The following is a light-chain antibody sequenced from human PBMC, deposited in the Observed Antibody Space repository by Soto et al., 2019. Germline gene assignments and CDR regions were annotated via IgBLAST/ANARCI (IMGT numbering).Light chain of an antibody. V-gene: IGKV3-15*01. CDR1: QRISTN. Sequence: DIEMTQSPPILSVSPGEGATLSCRASQRISTNLAWYQHIPGQAPRLLIVSSSRRPTDVLARFSGSGSGTEFTLTINSLQADDFATYYCQQHNSFSITFGQGRRLEVK. J-gene: IGKJ5*01. CDR2: SSS. CDR3: QQHNSFSIT.